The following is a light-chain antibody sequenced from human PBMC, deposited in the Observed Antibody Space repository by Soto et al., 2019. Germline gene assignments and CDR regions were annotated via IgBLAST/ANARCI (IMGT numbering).Light chain of an antibody. CDR1: QNITSY. J-gene: IGKJ3*01. CDR2: DAS. V-gene: IGKV1-39*01. Sequence: DIQMTQSPSSLSASVGDRVTITCRASQNITSYLNWYQQKLGKAPNLLIYDASSLQSGVSSRFSGSGSGTDFTLTISRLQPEDFSTYFCQQSYTTPFTFGPGTYVDIK. CDR3: QQSYTTPFT.